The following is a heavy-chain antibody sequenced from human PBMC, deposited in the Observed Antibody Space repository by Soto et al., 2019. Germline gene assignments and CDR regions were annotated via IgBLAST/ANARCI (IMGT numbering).Heavy chain of an antibody. Sequence: ASVKVSCKVSGYTLTELSMLWVRQAPGKGLEWMGGFDPEDGETIYAQKFQGRVTMTEDTSTDTAYMELSSLRSEDTAVYYCATDGYSREYYFDYWGQGTLVTVSS. D-gene: IGHD6-13*01. CDR3: ATDGYSREYYFDY. CDR2: FDPEDGET. V-gene: IGHV1-24*01. J-gene: IGHJ4*02. CDR1: GYTLTELS.